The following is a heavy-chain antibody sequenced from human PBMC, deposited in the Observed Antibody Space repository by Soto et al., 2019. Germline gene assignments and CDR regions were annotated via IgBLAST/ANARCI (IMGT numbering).Heavy chain of an antibody. V-gene: IGHV3-11*06. CDR1: GFTFSGYY. J-gene: IGHJ6*02. CDR3: ARDGGEIIPAAIGGGYGMDV. D-gene: IGHD2-2*01. Sequence: NPGGSLRLSCAASGFTFSGYYMSWIRHAPGKGLEWVSYISSTSIYTNYADSVKGRFTISRDNAKNSLYLQMDSLTAEDTGVYYCARDGGEIIPAAIGGGYGMDVWGQGTTVTVSS. CDR2: ISSTSIYT.